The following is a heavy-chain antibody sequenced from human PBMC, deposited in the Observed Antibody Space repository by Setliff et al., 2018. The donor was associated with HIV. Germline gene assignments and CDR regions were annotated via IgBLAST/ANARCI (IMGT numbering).Heavy chain of an antibody. J-gene: IGHJ5*02. CDR3: ARDIQAAGTGWFDP. CDR1: GGSIKSSSYY. CDR2: IYYSGNT. V-gene: IGHV4-39*07. Sequence: SETLSLTCTVSGGSIKSSSYYWGWIRQPPGKGLEWIGSIYYSGNTYYNPSLKSRVTISLDTSKNQFSLKLSSVTAADTAVYYCARDIQAAGTGWFDPWGQGTLVTVSS. D-gene: IGHD6-13*01.